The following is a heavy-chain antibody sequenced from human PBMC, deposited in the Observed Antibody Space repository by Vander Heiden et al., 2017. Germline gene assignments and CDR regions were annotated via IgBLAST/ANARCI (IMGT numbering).Heavy chain of an antibody. D-gene: IGHD7-27*01. CDR2: TSYSGNT. Sequence: QLQESGPGLVNPSETLSLTCSVSGDSITSSPYYWGWTRQPPGQGLEWIGSTSYSGNTYYKSSLKSRVTISIDTSKNQFSLKLNSVTAADTAVYYCARHRGANWGLADYWGQGTLVTVSS. J-gene: IGHJ4*02. V-gene: IGHV4-39*01. CDR1: GDSITSSPYY. CDR3: ARHRGANWGLADY.